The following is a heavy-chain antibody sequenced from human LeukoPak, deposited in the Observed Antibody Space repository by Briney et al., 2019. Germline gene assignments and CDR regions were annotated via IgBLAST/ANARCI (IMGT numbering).Heavy chain of an antibody. Sequence: GGSLRLSCAASGFTFSSSLMTWVRQAPGKGLEWVASVNQDGGEKNYVDSVKGRFTISRDNAKNSLYLQMNSLRTEDTAVYYCASGRVTAVYWGQGTLVTASS. J-gene: IGHJ4*02. V-gene: IGHV3-7*03. D-gene: IGHD2-21*02. CDR2: VNQDGGEK. CDR3: ASGRVTAVY. CDR1: GFTFSSSL.